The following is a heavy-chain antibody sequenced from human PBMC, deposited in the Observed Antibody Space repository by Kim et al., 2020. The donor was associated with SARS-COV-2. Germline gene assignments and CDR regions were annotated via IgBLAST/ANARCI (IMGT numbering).Heavy chain of an antibody. CDR2: ISGSGDST. V-gene: IGHV3-23*01. CDR3: AKVGRLYGAGTYYGMDI. J-gene: IGHJ6*02. CDR1: GFTFSSYA. D-gene: IGHD4-17*01. Sequence: GGSLRLSCAASGFTFSSYAMSWVRQAPGKGLEWVSPISGSGDSTYYADSVKGRFTISRDNSKNMLYLQMHSLRAEDTAVYYCAKVGRLYGAGTYYGMDIWGQGTTVTVSS.